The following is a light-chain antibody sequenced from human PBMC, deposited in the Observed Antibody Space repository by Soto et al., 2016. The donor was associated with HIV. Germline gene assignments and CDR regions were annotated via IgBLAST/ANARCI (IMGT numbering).Light chain of an antibody. V-gene: IGKV2-28*01. CDR3: MQGTHWYT. Sequence: DIVMTQSPLSLPVTPGEPASISCRSSQNLLHSNGYKYVDWYLQKPGQSPQLLMYLGSYRASGVPDRFSGSGSGTDFTLKISRVEAEDVGVYYCMQGTHWYTFGQGTKLEI. J-gene: IGKJ2*01. CDR1: QNLLHSNGYKY. CDR2: LGS.